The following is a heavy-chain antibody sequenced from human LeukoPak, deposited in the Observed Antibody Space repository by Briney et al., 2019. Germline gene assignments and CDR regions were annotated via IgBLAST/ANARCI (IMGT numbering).Heavy chain of an antibody. CDR3: ATAFAGNLVDD. CDR1: GYTLSDLS. J-gene: IGHJ4*02. Sequence: ASVKVSCKVSGYTLSDLSMHWVRQAPGKGLEWMGSFALEDGEKVYAQKFQGRVTMTEDTSTDTAYMELSSLRSEDTAVYYWATAFAGNLVDDWGQGTLVTVSS. CDR2: FALEDGEK. V-gene: IGHV1-24*01. D-gene: IGHD1-14*01.